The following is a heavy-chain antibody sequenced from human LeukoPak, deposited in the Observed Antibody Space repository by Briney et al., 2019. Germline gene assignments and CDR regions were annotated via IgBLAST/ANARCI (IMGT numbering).Heavy chain of an antibody. J-gene: IGHJ4*02. CDR1: GFTFSYYY. CDR3: AKPTRGSGSFLIDY. V-gene: IGHV3-11*04. D-gene: IGHD1-26*01. CDR2: ISSSGSTI. Sequence: GGSLTLSCAASGFTFSYYYMSWIRQAPGKGLEWVSYISSSGSTIYYADSVKGRFTISRDNSKNTLYLQMNSMRAEDTAVYYCAKPTRGSGSFLIDYWGQGTLVTVSS.